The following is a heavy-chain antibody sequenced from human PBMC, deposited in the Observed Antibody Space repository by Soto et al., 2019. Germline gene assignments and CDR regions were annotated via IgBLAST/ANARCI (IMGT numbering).Heavy chain of an antibody. V-gene: IGHV4-59*01. Sequence: SETLSLTCTVSAGSLSHNYWNWVRQSPGKGLEWIGYIGYSVDYSGSTNYNPSLKNRVTISVDTSKNQFSLRLTSVTAADTAVYFCERGALISPRPPCFDPWCPGTLVTVSS. CDR1: AGSLSHNY. D-gene: IGHD6-6*01. J-gene: IGHJ5*02. CDR2: IGYSVDYSGST. CDR3: ERGALISPRPPCFDP.